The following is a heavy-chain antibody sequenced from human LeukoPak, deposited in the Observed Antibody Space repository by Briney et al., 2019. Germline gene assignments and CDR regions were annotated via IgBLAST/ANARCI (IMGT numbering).Heavy chain of an antibody. Sequence: GGSLRLSCAASGFTFSSYAMHWVRQAPGKGLEYVSAISSNGGSTYYANSVKGRFTISRDNSKNTLYLQMGSLRAEDMAVYYCARGITMTPCGAFDIWGQGTMVTVSS. CDR2: ISSNGGST. CDR1: GFTFSSYA. V-gene: IGHV3-64*01. J-gene: IGHJ3*02. CDR3: ARGITMTPCGAFDI. D-gene: IGHD3-22*01.